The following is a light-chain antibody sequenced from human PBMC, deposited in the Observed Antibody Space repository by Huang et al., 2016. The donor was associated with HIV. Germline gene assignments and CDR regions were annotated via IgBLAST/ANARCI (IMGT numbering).Light chain of an antibody. J-gene: IGKJ2*01. CDR1: QSLLHRNGYNY. V-gene: IGKV2-28*01. Sequence: IVMTQFPLSLPVTPGAPASIACSSSQSLLHRNGYNYLICYLKKPGQSPHLLISLVFTRASGVPDRFSGSGSGTDFTLNITRVEAEDVVVFYCMQGLQTPRTFGQGTKLEIK. CDR2: LVF. CDR3: MQGLQTPRT.